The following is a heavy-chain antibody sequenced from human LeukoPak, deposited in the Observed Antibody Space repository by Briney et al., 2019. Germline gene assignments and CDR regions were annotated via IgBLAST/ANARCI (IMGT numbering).Heavy chain of an antibody. Sequence: SETLSLTCTVSGGSIRSSSYYWGWIRQPPGKGLEWIGSNYYSGNTYYNPSLKSRVTISVDTSKNQFSLKLSSVTAADTAVYYCARGNDTSGRPLDCWAQGSLVTASS. CDR2: NYYSGNT. V-gene: IGHV4-39*01. D-gene: IGHD3-22*01. CDR3: ARGNDTSGRPLDC. CDR1: GGSIRSSSYY. J-gene: IGHJ4*02.